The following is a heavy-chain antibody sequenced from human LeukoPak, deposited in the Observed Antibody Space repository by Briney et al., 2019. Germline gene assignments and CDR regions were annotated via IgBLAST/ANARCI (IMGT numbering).Heavy chain of an antibody. J-gene: IGHJ4*02. CDR1: GFTFSNYA. CDR2: ISGSGGST. Sequence: GGSLRLSCAASGFTFSNYAMSWVRQAPGKGLEWVSTISGSGGSTYYADSVKGRFTISRDNSKNTLYLQMNSLRAEDTAVYYCAKHPRGIAAAGFDSWGQGTLVTVSS. CDR3: AKHPRGIAAAGFDS. D-gene: IGHD6-13*01. V-gene: IGHV3-23*01.